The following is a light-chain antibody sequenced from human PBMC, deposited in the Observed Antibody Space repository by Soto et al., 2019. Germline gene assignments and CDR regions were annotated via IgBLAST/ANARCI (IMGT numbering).Light chain of an antibody. J-gene: IGLJ3*02. CDR1: SGHSSYA. CDR3: QTWGTGTVV. Sequence: QPVLTQSPSASASLGASVKLTCTLSSGHSSYAIAWHQQPPQKGPRYLMKFNSDGSHSQGDGLPDRFSGSSSGAERYLTISSLQSEDEADYYCQTWGTGTVVFGGGTKLTVL. CDR2: FNSDGSH. V-gene: IGLV4-69*01.